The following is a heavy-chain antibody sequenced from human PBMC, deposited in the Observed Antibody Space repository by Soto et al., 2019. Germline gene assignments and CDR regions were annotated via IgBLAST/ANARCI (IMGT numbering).Heavy chain of an antibody. D-gene: IGHD6-13*01. CDR1: GGSFSGYY. V-gene: IGHV4-34*01. CDR2: INHSGST. CDR3: AREARIAAAGLDY. Sequence: SETLSLTCTVSGGSFSGYYWSWIRQPPGKGLEWIGEINHSGSTNYNPSLKSRVTISVDTSKNQFSLKLSSVTAADTAVYYCAREARIAAAGLDYWGQGTLVTVSS. J-gene: IGHJ4*02.